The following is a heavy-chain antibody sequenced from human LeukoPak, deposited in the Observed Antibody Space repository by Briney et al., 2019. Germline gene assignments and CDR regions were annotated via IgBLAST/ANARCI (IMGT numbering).Heavy chain of an antibody. CDR1: QYTFSNYW. V-gene: IGHV5-51*01. CDR2: IYPGNSDT. Sequence: GESLKISCRGSQYTFSNYWIGWVRQMPGKGLEWMGLIYPGNSDTRYGPSFKGQVTISVDKSITTAYLQWSSLKASDTAMYYCASLSYSYESSGFDSWGQGTLVIVSS. J-gene: IGHJ5*01. CDR3: ASLSYSYESSGFDS. D-gene: IGHD3-22*01.